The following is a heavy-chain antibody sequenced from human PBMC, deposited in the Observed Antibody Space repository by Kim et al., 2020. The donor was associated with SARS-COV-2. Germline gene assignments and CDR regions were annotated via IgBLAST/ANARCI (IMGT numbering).Heavy chain of an antibody. CDR2: HSGRT. Sequence: HSGRTNYNPSLKIRVTISVDTSTNQFSLKLGSVTAADTAVYYCATRGFDYWGQGTLVTVSS. V-gene: IGHV4-34*01. D-gene: IGHD1-26*01. CDR3: ATRGFDY. J-gene: IGHJ4*02.